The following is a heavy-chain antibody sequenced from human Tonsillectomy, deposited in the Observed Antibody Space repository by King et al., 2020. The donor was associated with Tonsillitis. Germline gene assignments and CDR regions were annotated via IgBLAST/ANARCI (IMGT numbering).Heavy chain of an antibody. Sequence: VQLVESGGGLVQPGGSLRLSCAASGFTFSNYAMTWVRQAPGKGLEWVSAISGDGGTTYYADSVKGRFTISRDNSKNTLYLQMNSLRVEDTAVYYCAKTRGYCSGGSCYGDYWGQGTLVTVSS. CDR3: AKTRGYCSGGSCYGDY. CDR1: GFTFSNYA. V-gene: IGHV3-23*04. D-gene: IGHD2-15*01. J-gene: IGHJ4*02. CDR2: ISGDGGTT.